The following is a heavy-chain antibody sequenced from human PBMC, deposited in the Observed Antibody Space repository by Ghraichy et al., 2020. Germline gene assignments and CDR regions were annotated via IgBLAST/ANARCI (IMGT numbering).Heavy chain of an antibody. CDR3: ARGGKDFVCSGGSCYLNYYYYYMDV. V-gene: IGHV1-8*01. Sequence: ASVKVSCKASGYTFTSYDINWVRQATGQGLEWMGWMNPNSGNTDYAQKFQGRVTMTRNTSISTAYMELGSLRSEDTAVYYCARGGKDFVCSGGSCYLNYYYYYMDVWGKGTTVTVSS. D-gene: IGHD2-15*01. CDR2: MNPNSGNT. J-gene: IGHJ6*03. CDR1: GYTFTSYD.